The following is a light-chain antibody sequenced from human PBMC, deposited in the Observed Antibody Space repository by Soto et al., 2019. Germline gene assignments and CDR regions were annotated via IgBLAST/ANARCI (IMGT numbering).Light chain of an antibody. CDR3: QQYNGHSHS. Sequence: DIQMTQSPSTLSASVGDRVTITCRADQSITRWLAWFQQKPGKAPSLLIYDATNLQPGVPSRFSGSGSGTEFTLTISSLQPDDFATYYCQQYNGHSHSLGQGTKVDIK. V-gene: IGKV1-5*01. CDR1: QSITRW. J-gene: IGKJ2*01. CDR2: DAT.